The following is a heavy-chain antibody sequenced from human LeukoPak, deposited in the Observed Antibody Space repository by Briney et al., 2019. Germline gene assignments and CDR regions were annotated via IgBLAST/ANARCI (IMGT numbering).Heavy chain of an antibody. Sequence: ASVKVSCKASGYTFTAYYMHWVRQAPGQGLESMGWINPNSGGSNYAQKFQGRVTMTRDTSIATAYMELTRLTSDDTAMYYCARSRGYSGYDGVDYWGQGTLVTVSS. CDR2: INPNSGGS. CDR3: ARSRGYSGYDGVDY. V-gene: IGHV1-2*02. D-gene: IGHD5-12*01. CDR1: GYTFTAYY. J-gene: IGHJ4*02.